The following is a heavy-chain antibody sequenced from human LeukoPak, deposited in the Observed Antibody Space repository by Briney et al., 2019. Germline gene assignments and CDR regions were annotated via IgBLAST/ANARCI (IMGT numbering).Heavy chain of an antibody. D-gene: IGHD3-22*01. V-gene: IGHV3-23*01. CDR3: AKDTYYYDSSGYYGSEDY. Sequence: GGSLRLSRATFGFTFSSYGTGWVRQAPREGVEWVSAICCSGGSTYYADSVKGRFTISRDNSKNTLYLQMNSLRAEDTAVYYCAKDTYYYDSSGYYGSEDYWGQGTLVTVSS. CDR2: ICCSGGST. CDR1: GFTFSSYG. J-gene: IGHJ4*02.